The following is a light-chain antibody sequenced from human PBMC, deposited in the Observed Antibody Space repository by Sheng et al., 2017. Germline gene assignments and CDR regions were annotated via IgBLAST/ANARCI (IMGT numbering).Light chain of an antibody. V-gene: IGLV2-8*01. CDR2: EVS. CDR1: SSDVGRYNF. J-gene: IGLJ1*01. Sequence: QSALTQPPSASGSPGQSVTISCTGTSSDVGRYNFVSWYQQYQGKAPNLVIYEVSKRPSGVPDRFSGSKSGNTASLTVSGLQAEDEADYYCSSYAGSDISVFGSGTKVTVL. CDR3: SSYAGSDISV.